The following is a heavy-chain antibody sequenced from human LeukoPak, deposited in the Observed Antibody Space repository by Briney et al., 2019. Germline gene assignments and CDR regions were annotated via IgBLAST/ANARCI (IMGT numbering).Heavy chain of an antibody. Sequence: GGSLRLSCAASGFTFSNYAIHWVRQAPGKGLEWVAAISYDGSNKYYADSVKGRFTISRDNSKNTLYLQMNSLRAEDTAVYYCAREGRDGLGYFDLWGRGTLVTASS. V-gene: IGHV3-30-3*01. J-gene: IGHJ2*01. CDR2: ISYDGSNK. D-gene: IGHD5-24*01. CDR1: GFTFSNYA. CDR3: AREGRDGLGYFDL.